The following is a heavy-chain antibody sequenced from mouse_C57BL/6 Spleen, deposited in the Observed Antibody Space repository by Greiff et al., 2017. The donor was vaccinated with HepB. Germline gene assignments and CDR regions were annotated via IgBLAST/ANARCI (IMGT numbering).Heavy chain of an antibody. D-gene: IGHD2-5*01. J-gene: IGHJ3*01. Sequence: QVQLQQSGPGLVQPSQSLSITCTVSGFSLTSYGVHWVRQSPGKGLEWLGVIWSGGSTDYNAAFISRLSISKDNSKSQVFFKMNSLQADDTAIYYCARGSKGFAYWGQGTLVTVSA. CDR3: ARGSKGFAY. CDR2: IWSGGST. CDR1: GFSLTSYG. V-gene: IGHV2-2*01.